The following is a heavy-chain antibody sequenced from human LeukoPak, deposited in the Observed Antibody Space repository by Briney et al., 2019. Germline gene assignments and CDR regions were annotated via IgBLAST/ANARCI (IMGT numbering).Heavy chain of an antibody. Sequence: SETLSLTCTVSGGSISSHYWSWIRQPPGKGLEWIGYIYHSGSTYYNPSLKSRVTISVDRSKNQFSLKLSSVTAADTAVYYCARARGPNWFDPWGQGTLVTVSS. CDR3: ARARGPNWFDP. CDR1: GGSISSHY. CDR2: IYHSGST. V-gene: IGHV4-59*11. J-gene: IGHJ5*02. D-gene: IGHD3/OR15-3a*01.